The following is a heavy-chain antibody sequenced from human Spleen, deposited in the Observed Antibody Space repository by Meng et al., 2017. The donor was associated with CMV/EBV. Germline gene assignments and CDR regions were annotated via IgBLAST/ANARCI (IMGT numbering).Heavy chain of an antibody. J-gene: IGHJ5*02. D-gene: IGHD6-25*01. Sequence: SGKASGYTFTSYGISWVRQAPGQGLEWMGWISGYNGNTNYARNLQGRVTMTTDTSTSTAYMELRSLRSDDTAVYYCAREPTRGGWFDPWGQGTLVTVSS. V-gene: IGHV1-18*01. CDR1: GYTFTSYG. CDR2: ISGYNGNT. CDR3: AREPTRGGWFDP.